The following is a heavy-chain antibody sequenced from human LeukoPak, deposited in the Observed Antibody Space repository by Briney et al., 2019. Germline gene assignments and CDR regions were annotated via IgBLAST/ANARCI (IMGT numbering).Heavy chain of an antibody. CDR1: GGTFSSYA. Sequence: ASVKVSCKASGGTFSSYAISWVRQAPGQGLGWMGRIIPILGIANYAQKFQGRVTITADKSTSTAYMELSSLRSEDTAVYYCAKAPYCGGDCYAPDDAFDIWGQGTMVTVSS. CDR2: IIPILGIA. CDR3: AKAPYCGGDCYAPDDAFDI. J-gene: IGHJ3*02. V-gene: IGHV1-69*04. D-gene: IGHD2-21*02.